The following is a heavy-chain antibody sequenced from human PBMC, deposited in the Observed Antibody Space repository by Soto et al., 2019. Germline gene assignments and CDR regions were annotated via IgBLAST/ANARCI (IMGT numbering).Heavy chain of an antibody. CDR1: GFTFSSYA. D-gene: IGHD6-19*01. J-gene: IGHJ3*02. CDR3: AKEPQPLAVAGNDAFDI. V-gene: IGHV3-23*01. CDR2: ISGSGGST. Sequence: EVQLLESGGGLVQPGGSLRLSCAASGFTFSSYAMSWVRQAPGKGLEWVSAISGSGGSTYYADSVKGRFTISRDNSKNTLYLQMNSLRAEDTAVYYCAKEPQPLAVAGNDAFDIWGQGTMVTVSS.